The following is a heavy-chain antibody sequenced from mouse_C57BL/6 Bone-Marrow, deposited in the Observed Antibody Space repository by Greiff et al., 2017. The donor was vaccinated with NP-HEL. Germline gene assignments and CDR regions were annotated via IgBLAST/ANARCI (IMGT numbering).Heavy chain of an antibody. CDR2: IDPSDSAT. D-gene: IGHD1-2*01. J-gene: IGHJ3*01. V-gene: IGHV1-52*01. Sequence: VQLQQPGAGLVRPGSSVKLSCKASGYTFTSYWMHWVKQRPIQGLEWIGNIDPSDSATHYNQKFKDKATLTVDKSSSTAYMQLSSLTSEDSAVYYCAVRGTAWFAYWGQGTLVTVSA. CDR1: GYTFTSYW. CDR3: AVRGTAWFAY.